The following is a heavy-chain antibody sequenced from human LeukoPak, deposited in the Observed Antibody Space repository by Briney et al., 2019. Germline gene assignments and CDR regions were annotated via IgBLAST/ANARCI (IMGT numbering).Heavy chain of an antibody. CDR3: ARFHCSGTTCQHLDY. J-gene: IGHJ4*02. V-gene: IGHV4-59*01. CDR2: IHYSGST. CDR1: GGSISSYY. D-gene: IGHD2-15*01. Sequence: SETLSLTCTVSGGSISSYYWSWIRQPAGKGLDLIGFIHYSGSTDYNPSLKSRVTISLDTSKNQFSLKLTSVTAADTAVYYCARFHCSGTTCQHLDYWGQGTLVTVSS.